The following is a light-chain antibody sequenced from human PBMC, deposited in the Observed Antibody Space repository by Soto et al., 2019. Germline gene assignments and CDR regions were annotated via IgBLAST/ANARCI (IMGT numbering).Light chain of an antibody. CDR1: STDVGRYNY. Sequence: QSVLTQPASVSGSPGQSITISCTGTSTDVGRYNYVSWYQQHPGKAPKLIIYEVSNRPSGVSNRFSGSKSGNTASLTISGLRAEDEADYYCSSYTPSSTLFGGGTKVTVL. V-gene: IGLV2-14*01. CDR2: EVS. J-gene: IGLJ2*01. CDR3: SSYTPSSTL.